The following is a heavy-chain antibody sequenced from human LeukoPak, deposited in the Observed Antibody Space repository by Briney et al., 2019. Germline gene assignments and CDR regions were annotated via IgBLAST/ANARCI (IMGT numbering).Heavy chain of an antibody. D-gene: IGHD3-22*01. V-gene: IGHV3-48*03. J-gene: IGHJ4*02. Sequence: GGSLRLSCAASGFTFSSYEMNWVRQAPGKGLEWVSYISSSGSTIYYADSVKGRFTTSRDNAKNSLYLQMNSLRAEDTAVYYCARGYYDSSGYERFDYWGQGTLVTVSS. CDR2: ISSSGSTI. CDR3: ARGYYDSSGYERFDY. CDR1: GFTFSSYE.